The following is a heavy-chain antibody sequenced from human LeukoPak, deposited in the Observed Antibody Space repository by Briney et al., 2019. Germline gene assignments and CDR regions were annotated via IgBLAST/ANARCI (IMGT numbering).Heavy chain of an antibody. CDR1: GFTFSNFA. D-gene: IGHD6-13*01. Sequence: PGGSLRLSCAASGFTFSNFAMSWVRQAPGKGLEWVSVIYSGGSTYYADSVKGRFTISRHNSKNTLYLQMNSLRAEDTAVYYCARASGSSWFPWGQGTLVTVSS. V-gene: IGHV3-53*04. J-gene: IGHJ5*02. CDR2: IYSGGST. CDR3: ARASGSSWFP.